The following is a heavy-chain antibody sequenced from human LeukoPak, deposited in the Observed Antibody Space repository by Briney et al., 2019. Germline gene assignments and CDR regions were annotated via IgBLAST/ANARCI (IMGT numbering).Heavy chain of an antibody. CDR1: GGSISSGGYY. J-gene: IGHJ5*02. D-gene: IGHD6-19*01. V-gene: IGHV4-31*03. CDR2: IYYSGST. Sequence: SRTLSLTCTVSGGSISSGGYYWSWIRQHPGKGLEWIGYIYYSGSTYYNPSLNSRLIISVDTSKNQFSLKLSSVTAADTAVYYCARGAPGVADWFDPWGQGTLVTVSS. CDR3: ARGAPGVADWFDP.